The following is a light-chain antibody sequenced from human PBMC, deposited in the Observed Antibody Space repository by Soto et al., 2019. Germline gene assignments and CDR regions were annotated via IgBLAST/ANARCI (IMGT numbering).Light chain of an antibody. V-gene: IGLV2-11*01. CDR2: DVT. J-gene: IGLJ2*01. Sequence: QSALTQPRSVSGSPGQSVSISCTGASNNVGGYNYVSWYQHHPGKVPQLIIYDVTKRPSGVLDRFSGSKSGNTSSLTISGLQVEDEADYYCCSYAGPYTWIFGGGTKVTVL. CDR3: CSYAGPYTWI. CDR1: SNNVGGYNY.